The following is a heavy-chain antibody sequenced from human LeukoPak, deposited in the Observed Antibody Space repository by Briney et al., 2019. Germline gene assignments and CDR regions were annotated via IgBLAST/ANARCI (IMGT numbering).Heavy chain of an antibody. Sequence: SETLSLTCTVSGGSISSYYWSWIRQPPGKGLEWIGDIYYSGSTNYNPSLKSRVTISVDTSKNQFSLKLSSVTAADTAVYYCASNYYGSGSLDYWGQGNLVTVSS. CDR1: GGSISSYY. CDR2: IYYSGST. V-gene: IGHV4-59*08. D-gene: IGHD3-10*01. J-gene: IGHJ4*02. CDR3: ASNYYGSGSLDY.